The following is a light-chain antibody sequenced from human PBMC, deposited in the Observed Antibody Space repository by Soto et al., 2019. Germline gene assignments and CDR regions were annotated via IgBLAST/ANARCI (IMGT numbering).Light chain of an antibody. J-gene: IGLJ1*01. CDR2: EVT. Sequence: QSALTQPASVSGSPGQSITISCTGTSSDVGGYDYVSWYQQHPDKAPKLIVYEVTHRPSGVSNRFSGSKSGNTASLTISGLQAADEADYYCSSLTSGSTLVFGTGTKVTVL. V-gene: IGLV2-14*01. CDR1: SSDVGGYDY. CDR3: SSLTSGSTLV.